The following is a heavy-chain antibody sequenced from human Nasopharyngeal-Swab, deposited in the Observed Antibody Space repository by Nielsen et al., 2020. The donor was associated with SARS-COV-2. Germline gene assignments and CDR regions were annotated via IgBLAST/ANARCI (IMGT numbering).Heavy chain of an antibody. CDR1: GYTFTSYY. Sequence: ASVKVSCKASGYTFTSYYMHWVRQAPGQGLEWMGLINPIGGSPSYAQKSQGRVTMTRDTSTSTVYMELSSLRSEDTAVYYCARGHSRIIVVVPWRKGYFDYWGQGTLVTVSS. CDR3: ARGHSRIIVVVPWRKGYFDY. CDR2: INPIGGSP. V-gene: IGHV1-46*01. D-gene: IGHD2-2*01. J-gene: IGHJ4*02.